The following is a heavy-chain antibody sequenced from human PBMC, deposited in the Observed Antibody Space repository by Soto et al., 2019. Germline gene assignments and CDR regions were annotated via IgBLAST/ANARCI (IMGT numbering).Heavy chain of an antibody. CDR1: GGSISSYY. D-gene: IGHD4-4*01. CDR3: ARQVTYPVLDY. Sequence: ETLSLTCTVSGGSISSYYWSWIRQPPGKGLEWIGYIYYSGSTNYNPSLKSRVTISVDTSKNQFSLKLSSVTAADTAVYYCARQVTYPVLDYWGQGTQVTVSS. J-gene: IGHJ4*02. V-gene: IGHV4-59*08. CDR2: IYYSGST.